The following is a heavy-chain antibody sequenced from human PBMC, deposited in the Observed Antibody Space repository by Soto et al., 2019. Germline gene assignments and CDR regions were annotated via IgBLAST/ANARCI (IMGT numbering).Heavy chain of an antibody. CDR2: ISGSGGST. CDR3: AKGDWNYLNRFDY. CDR1: GFTFSSYA. V-gene: IGHV3-23*01. D-gene: IGHD1-7*01. J-gene: IGHJ4*02. Sequence: GGSLRLSCAAPGFTFSSYAMSWVRQAPGKGLEWASAISGSGGSTYYADSVKGRFTISRDNSKNTLYLQMNSLRAEDTAVYYCAKGDWNYLNRFDYWGQGTLVTVSS.